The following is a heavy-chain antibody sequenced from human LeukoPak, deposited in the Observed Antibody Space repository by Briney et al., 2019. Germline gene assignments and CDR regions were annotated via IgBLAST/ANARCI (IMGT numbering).Heavy chain of an antibody. Sequence: GGSLRLSCAASGFTVSSNYMSWVRQAPGKGLEWASVIYSVGSTYYADSVKGRFTISRDNSKNTLYLQMNSLRAEDTAVYCGARGGVLRYFDWLLPLDYWGQGTLVTVSS. CDR2: IYSVGST. D-gene: IGHD3-9*01. V-gene: IGHV3-53*01. CDR1: GFTVSSNY. J-gene: IGHJ4*02. CDR3: ARGGVLRYFDWLLPLDY.